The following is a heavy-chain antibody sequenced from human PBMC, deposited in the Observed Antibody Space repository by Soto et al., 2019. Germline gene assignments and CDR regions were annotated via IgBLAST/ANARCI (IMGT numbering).Heavy chain of an antibody. J-gene: IGHJ5*02. Sequence: EVQLVESGGGLVQPGRSLRLSCAASGFSFADYAMHWVRQSPGKGLEWVSGISWNSGSVAYADSVKGRFTISRDNARNSLYLQMNSLRAEDTALYYCAKDNGLGIIPVFYFVCSWGQGTLVTASS. V-gene: IGHV3-9*01. CDR3: AKDNGLGIIPVFYFVCS. CDR2: ISWNSGSV. CDR1: GFSFADYA. D-gene: IGHD2-2*01.